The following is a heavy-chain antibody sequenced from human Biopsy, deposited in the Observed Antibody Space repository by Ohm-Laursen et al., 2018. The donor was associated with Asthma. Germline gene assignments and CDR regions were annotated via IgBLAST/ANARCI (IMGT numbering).Heavy chain of an antibody. CDR3: ARGYSGSDRIAYYYSGLEV. D-gene: IGHD5-12*01. CDR2: INAGNGNT. CDR1: GYNFISFA. V-gene: IGHV1-3*01. Sequence: GASVKVSCKPSGYNFISFAIHWVRQAPGQRLEWMGWINAGNGNTKYSQKFQGRVSITRGTSASTAYMELSSLSSEDTAVYYCARGYSGSDRIAYYYSGLEVWGQGTTVTVSS. J-gene: IGHJ6*02.